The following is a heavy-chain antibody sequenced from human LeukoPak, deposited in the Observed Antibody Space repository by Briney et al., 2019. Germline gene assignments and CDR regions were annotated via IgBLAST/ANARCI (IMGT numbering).Heavy chain of an antibody. V-gene: IGHV3-7*01. Sequence: PGGSLRLSCAASGFTFRIYWMSWVRQAPGKGLEWVANINQGGSVQYYMDSVKGRFTISRDDAKNSLYAQMNSLRDEDTAVYYCARVEYSGWNLEYWGQGTLVTVSS. CDR1: GFTFRIYW. CDR3: ARVEYSGWNLEY. J-gene: IGHJ4*02. CDR2: INQGGSVQ. D-gene: IGHD5-12*01.